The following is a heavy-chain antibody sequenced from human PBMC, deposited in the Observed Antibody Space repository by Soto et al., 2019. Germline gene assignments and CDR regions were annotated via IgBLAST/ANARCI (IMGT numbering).Heavy chain of an antibody. CDR3: TTLVQGYCSSTSCYEGYYYYYMDV. CDR1: GFTFSNAW. D-gene: IGHD2-2*01. CDR2: IKSKTDGGTT. J-gene: IGHJ6*03. V-gene: IGHV3-15*01. Sequence: GGSLRLSCAASGFTFSNAWMSWVRQAPGKGLEWVGRIKSKTDGGTTDYAAPVKGRFTISRDDSKNTLYLQMNSLKTEDTAVYYCTTLVQGYCSSTSCYEGYYYYYMDVWGKGTTVTVSS.